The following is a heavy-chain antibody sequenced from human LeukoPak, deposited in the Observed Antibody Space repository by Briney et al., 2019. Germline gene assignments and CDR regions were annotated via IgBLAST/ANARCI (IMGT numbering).Heavy chain of an antibody. Sequence: PGRSLRLSCAASGFSFNSYAFHWVRQAPGKGLEWVGNIKQDGSDKNYMDSVKGRFTISRDNTKNSVYLQMSSLRAEDTAVYYCAREVWGPEYWGQGTLVTVSS. V-gene: IGHV3-7*01. CDR1: GFSFNSYA. CDR3: AREVWGPEY. J-gene: IGHJ4*02. CDR2: IKQDGSDK. D-gene: IGHD1-14*01.